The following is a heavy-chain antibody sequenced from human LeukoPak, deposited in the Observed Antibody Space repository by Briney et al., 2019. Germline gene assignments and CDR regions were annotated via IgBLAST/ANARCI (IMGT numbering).Heavy chain of an antibody. CDR3: VTRLCSISACRASSYLSFDV. V-gene: IGHV3-7*01. J-gene: IGHJ6*04. CDR2: VRQDGGEG. CDR1: GFTFRSYA. D-gene: IGHD3-10*02. Sequence: GGSPRLSCEASGFTFRSYAMTWVRQAPGRGLEWVANVRQDGGEGHYVDSVKGRFTVSRDNAENSLYLQLNSLRIEDTAVYYCVTRLCSISACRASSYLSFDVWGKGTTVTVSS.